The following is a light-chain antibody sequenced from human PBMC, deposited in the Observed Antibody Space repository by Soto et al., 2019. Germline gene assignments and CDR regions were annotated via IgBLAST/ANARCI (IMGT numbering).Light chain of an antibody. CDR1: SSDVGGYNY. J-gene: IGLJ1*01. CDR3: CSYAGSYTNYV. CDR2: DVS. Sequence: QSALTQPLSVSWSPGQSVTISCTGTSSDVGGYNYVSWYQQHPGKAPKLMIYDVSKRPSGVPDRFSGSKSGNTASLTISGLHAEDEPDYYCCSYAGSYTNYVFGTGTKVTVL. V-gene: IGLV2-11*01.